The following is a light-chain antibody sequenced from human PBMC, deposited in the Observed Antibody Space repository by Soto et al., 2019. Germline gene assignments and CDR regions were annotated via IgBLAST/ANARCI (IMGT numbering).Light chain of an antibody. J-gene: IGKJ2*01. CDR1: QNIRNW. Sequence: DIQMTQSPSTLSASIGDRVTITCRASQNIRNWLAWYQQKPGKAPKVLIYDASSLESGVPSRFSGSESGTEFTLTISSLQPDDSATYYCQQYNSFPYTFGHGTKLEIQ. CDR3: QQYNSFPYT. CDR2: DAS. V-gene: IGKV1-5*01.